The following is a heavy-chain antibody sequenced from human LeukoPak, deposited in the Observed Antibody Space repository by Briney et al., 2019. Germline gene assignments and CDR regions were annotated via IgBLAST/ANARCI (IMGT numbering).Heavy chain of an antibody. D-gene: IGHD3/OR15-3a*01. Sequence: SETLSLTCAVYGGSFSGYYWSWIRQPPGKGLEWIGEINHSGSTNYNPSPKSRVTISVDTSKNQFSLKLSSVTAADTAVYYCARGLKDWLFHQYYFDYWGQGTLVTVSS. CDR2: INHSGST. CDR3: ARGLKDWLFHQYYFDY. J-gene: IGHJ4*02. CDR1: GGSFSGYY. V-gene: IGHV4-34*01.